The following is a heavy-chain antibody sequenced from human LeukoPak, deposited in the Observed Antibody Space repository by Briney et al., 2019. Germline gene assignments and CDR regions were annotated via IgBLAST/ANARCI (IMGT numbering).Heavy chain of an antibody. D-gene: IGHD6-19*01. CDR2: IYSGGST. J-gene: IGHJ6*03. Sequence: EGSLRLSCAASGFTFSDYAMSWVRQAPGKGLEWISVIYSGGSTYYADSVKGRFTISRDDSKNTLYLQMNSLRAEDTAIYYCARAQWRTYSYYYMDVWGKGTTVTVSS. CDR3: ARAQWRTYSYYYMDV. CDR1: GFTFSDYA. V-gene: IGHV3-53*01.